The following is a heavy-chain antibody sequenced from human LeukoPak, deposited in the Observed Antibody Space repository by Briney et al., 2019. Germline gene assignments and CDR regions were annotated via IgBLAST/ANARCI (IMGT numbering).Heavy chain of an antibody. V-gene: IGHV4-39*07. CDR3: ARFFSLNWFGS. CDR2: IYSTGST. J-gene: IGHJ5*01. Sequence: PSETLSLTCAVSGDSISTSSSYWSWIRQPPGKGLEWLGRIYSTGSTYYSPSLKSRLTLSIDTSKNQFSLKMHPVTAADTAIYYCARFFSLNWFGSWGQGTLDTVSS. D-gene: IGHD3-3*01. CDR1: GDSISTSSSY.